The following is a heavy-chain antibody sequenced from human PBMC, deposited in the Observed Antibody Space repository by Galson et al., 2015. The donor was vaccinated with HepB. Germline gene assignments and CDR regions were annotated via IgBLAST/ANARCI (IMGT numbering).Heavy chain of an antibody. D-gene: IGHD1-1*01. CDR1: GFTSSYG. J-gene: IGHJ6*03. CDR2: TSYDGIKK. V-gene: IGHV3-30*18. CDR3: AKDKGTYYYYYYIDV. Sequence: SLRLSCAASGFTSSYGMHWVRQAPGKGLEWVAATSYDGIKKDYLDSVKGRFTISRDNSKNTMYLQMNSLRDEDTAVYYCAKDKGTYYYYYYIDVWGKGAAVTVSS.